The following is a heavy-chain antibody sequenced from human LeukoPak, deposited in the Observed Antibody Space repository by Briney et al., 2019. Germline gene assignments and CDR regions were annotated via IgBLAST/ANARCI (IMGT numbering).Heavy chain of an antibody. Sequence: SETLSLTCTVSGGSISSYYWSWIRQPPGKGLEWIGEINHSGSTNYNPSLKSRVTISVDTSKNQFSLKLSSVTAADTAVYYCARQSGSYLLSWFDPWGQGTLVTVSS. CDR3: ARQSGSYLLSWFDP. V-gene: IGHV4-34*01. CDR1: GGSISSYY. CDR2: INHSGST. D-gene: IGHD1-26*01. J-gene: IGHJ5*02.